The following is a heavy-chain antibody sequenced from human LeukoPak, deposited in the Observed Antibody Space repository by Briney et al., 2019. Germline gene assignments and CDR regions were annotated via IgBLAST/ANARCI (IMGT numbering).Heavy chain of an antibody. D-gene: IGHD3-3*01. CDR1: GYTFTNYY. CDR3: ARLRHAADYYFDY. CDR2: INPNSGAA. V-gene: IGHV1-46*01. J-gene: IGHJ4*02. Sequence: ASVKVSCKASGYTFTNYYIHWVRQPPGQGLEWMGLINPNSGAATYAQRLQGRVTMARDPSTSTLYVEMSSLRFEETAVYYCARLRHAADYYFDYWGQGTLVTVSS.